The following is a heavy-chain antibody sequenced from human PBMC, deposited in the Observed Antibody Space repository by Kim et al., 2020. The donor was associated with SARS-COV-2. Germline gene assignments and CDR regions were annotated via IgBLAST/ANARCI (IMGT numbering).Heavy chain of an antibody. V-gene: IGHV3-23*01. CDR1: GFTVSSCA. CDR3: TKRGVGYSWNPSEN. J-gene: IGHJ4*02. CDR2: ITSDGSK. Sequence: GWSLRLSCAASGFTVSSCAMTWVRQAPGKGLEWVSVITSDGSKFYADSVKGRFTISRDNSENTLYLQMSSLRVEDTAIYYCTKRGVGYSWNPSENWGQGTLVTVSS. D-gene: IGHD1-20*01.